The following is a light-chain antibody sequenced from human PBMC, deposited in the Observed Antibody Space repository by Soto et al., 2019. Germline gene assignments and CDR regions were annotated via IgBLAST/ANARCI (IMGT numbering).Light chain of an antibody. Sequence: QSALTQPPSASGSPGQSVTISCTGTNSDVGGYNFVSWYQQHPGTAPKLIIYEVTKRPSGVPDRFSGSKSGSTASLTVSGLQAEDEADYYCSSYAGSNNRFVFGTGTKLTFL. V-gene: IGLV2-8*01. J-gene: IGLJ1*01. CDR3: SSYAGSNNRFV. CDR1: NSDVGGYNF. CDR2: EVT.